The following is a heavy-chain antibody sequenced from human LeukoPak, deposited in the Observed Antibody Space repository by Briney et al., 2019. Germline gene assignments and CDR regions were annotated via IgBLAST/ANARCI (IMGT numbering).Heavy chain of an antibody. J-gene: IGHJ6*04. V-gene: IGHV1-24*01. CDR2: FDPEDGET. CDR3: ATDRGYYGSGSRLNSYGMDV. Sequence: ASVKVSCKVSGYTLTELSMHWVRQAPGKGLEWMGGFDPEDGETIYAQKFQGRVTMTEDTSTDTAYMELSSLRSEDTAVYCCATDRGYYGSGSRLNSYGMDVWGKGTTVTVSS. CDR1: GYTLTELS. D-gene: IGHD3-10*01.